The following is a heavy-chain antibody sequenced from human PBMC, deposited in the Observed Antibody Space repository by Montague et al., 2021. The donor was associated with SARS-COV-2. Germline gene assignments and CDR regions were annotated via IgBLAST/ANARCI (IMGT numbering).Heavy chain of an antibody. CDR1: GGSISSYY. J-gene: IGHJ4*02. CDR2: IYYSGST. V-gene: IGHV4-59*01. D-gene: IGHD5-24*01. CDR3: ARVFPRWLQFDPYFDY. Sequence: SETLSLTCTVSGGSISSYYWSWIRQPPGKGLEWIGYIYYSGSTNYNPSLKSRVTISVDTSTNQFSLKLSSVTAADTAAYYCARVFPRWLQFDPYFDYWGQGTLVTVSS.